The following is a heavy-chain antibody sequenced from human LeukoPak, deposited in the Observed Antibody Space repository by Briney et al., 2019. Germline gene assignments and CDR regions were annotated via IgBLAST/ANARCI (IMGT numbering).Heavy chain of an antibody. CDR3: ARALYYYDSSGYLDY. D-gene: IGHD3-22*01. J-gene: IGHJ4*02. V-gene: IGHV3-30*02. Sequence: GGSLRLSCAASGFTFSSYGMHWVRQAPGKGLEWVAFIRYDGSNKYYADSVKGRFTISRDNSKNTLYLQMNSLRAEDTAVYYCARALYYYDSSGYLDYWGQGTLVTVSS. CDR1: GFTFSSYG. CDR2: IRYDGSNK.